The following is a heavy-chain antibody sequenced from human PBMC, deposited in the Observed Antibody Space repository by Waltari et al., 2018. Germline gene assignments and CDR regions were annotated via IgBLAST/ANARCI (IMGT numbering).Heavy chain of an antibody. J-gene: IGHJ6*02. CDR3: ASGLGSSGWFGMDV. CDR2: INAGNGNT. Sequence: QVQLVQSGAEVKKPVASVKVSCKASGYTFTSYAMHWVRQAPGQRLEWMGWINAGNGNTKYSQKFQGRVTITRDTSASTAYMELSSLRSEDTAVYYCASGLGSSGWFGMDVWGQGTTVTVSS. CDR1: GYTFTSYA. V-gene: IGHV1-3*01. D-gene: IGHD6-19*01.